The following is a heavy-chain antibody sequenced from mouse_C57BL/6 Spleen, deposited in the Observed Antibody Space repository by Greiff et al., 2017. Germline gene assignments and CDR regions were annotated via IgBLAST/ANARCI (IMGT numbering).Heavy chain of an antibody. J-gene: IGHJ4*01. CDR3: ARVLAMDY. Sequence: EVQLVESGGGLVKPGGSLKLSCAASGFTFSSYAMSWVRQTPEKRLEWVATISDGGSYTYYPDNVKGRFTISRDNAKNNLYLQMSHLKSEDTAIYYCARVLAMDYWGQGTSVTVSS. CDR1: GFTFSSYA. CDR2: ISDGGSYT. V-gene: IGHV5-4*01.